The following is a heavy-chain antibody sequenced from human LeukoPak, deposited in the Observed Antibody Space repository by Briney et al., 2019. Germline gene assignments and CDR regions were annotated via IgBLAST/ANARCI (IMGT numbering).Heavy chain of an antibody. J-gene: IGHJ5*02. CDR3: ARDLRLVRLYNWFDP. CDR1: GGTFSSYA. D-gene: IGHD4-17*01. V-gene: IGHV1-69*04. CDR2: IIPILGIA. Sequence: SVKVSCKASGGTFSSYAISWVRQAPGQGLEWMGRIIPILGIANYAQKFQGRVTITADKSTSTAYMELSSLRSEDTAVYYCARDLRLVRLYNWFDPWGQGTLVTVSS.